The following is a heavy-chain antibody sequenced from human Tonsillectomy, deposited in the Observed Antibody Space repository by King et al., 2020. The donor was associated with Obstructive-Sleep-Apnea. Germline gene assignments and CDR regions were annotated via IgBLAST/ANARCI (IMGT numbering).Heavy chain of an antibody. V-gene: IGHV3-33*01. J-gene: IGHJ3*02. CDR3: ARGDGYNHDAFDI. CDR1: GFTFSSYG. Sequence: VQLVESGGGVVQPGRSLRLSCAASGFTFSSYGMHWVRQAPGKGLEWVAVIWYDVSNKYYGDSVKGRFTISRDNSKNTLYLQMNSLRAEDTAVYYCARGDGYNHDAFDIWGQGTMVTVSS. D-gene: IGHD5-24*01. CDR2: IWYDVSNK.